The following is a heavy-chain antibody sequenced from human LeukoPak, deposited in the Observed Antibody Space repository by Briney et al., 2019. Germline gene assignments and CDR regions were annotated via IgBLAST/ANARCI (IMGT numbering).Heavy chain of an antibody. D-gene: IGHD6-13*01. CDR2: ISGSGGST. CDR1: GFTFSSYA. CDR3: AKDPEASLIAAVGTDY. V-gene: IGHV3-23*01. Sequence: PGGSLRLSCAASGFTFSSYAMSWVRQAPGKGLEWVSAISGSGGSTYSADSVKGRFTISRDNSKNTLYLQMNSLRAEDTAVYYCAKDPEASLIAAVGTDYWGQGTLVTVSS. J-gene: IGHJ4*02.